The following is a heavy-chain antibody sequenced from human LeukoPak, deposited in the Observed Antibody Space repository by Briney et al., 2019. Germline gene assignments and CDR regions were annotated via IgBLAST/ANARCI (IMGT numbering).Heavy chain of an antibody. CDR1: GFTFSSYA. D-gene: IGHD4-23*01. CDR3: ARDSGGNSFDY. CDR2: ISYDGSNK. V-gene: IGHV3-30-3*01. J-gene: IGHJ4*02. Sequence: PGGSLRLSCAASGFTFSSYAMHWVRQAPGKGLEWVAVISYDGSNKYYADSVKGRFTISRDNSKNTLYLQMNSLRADDTAVYYCARDSGGNSFDYWGQGTLVTVSS.